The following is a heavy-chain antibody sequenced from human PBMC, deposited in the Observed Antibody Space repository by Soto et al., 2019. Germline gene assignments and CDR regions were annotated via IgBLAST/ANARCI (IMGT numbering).Heavy chain of an antibody. V-gene: IGHV4-31*03. CDR2: IYYSGST. CDR3: ARSGYSYGPNPLLY. J-gene: IGHJ4*02. D-gene: IGHD5-18*01. CDR1: GGSISSGGYY. Sequence: SETLSLTCTVSGGSISSGGYYWSWIRQHPGKGLEWIGYIYYSGSTYYNQSLKSRVTISVDTSKNQFSMKLSSVTTADTAVYYCARSGYSYGPNPLLYWGQGTLVTVS.